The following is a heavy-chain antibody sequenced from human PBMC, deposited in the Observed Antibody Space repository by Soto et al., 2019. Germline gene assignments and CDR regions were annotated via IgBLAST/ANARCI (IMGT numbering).Heavy chain of an antibody. CDR3: AKIGSNYLHYFDS. CDR2: ISWNGGRI. Sequence: EVQLVESGGGLVQPGRSLRLSCAASGFTFEDFAMNWVRQAPGKGPEWVSRISWNGGRIDYADSVKGRFTISRDNAKNALYLQMNSLRPEDTALYYCAKIGSNYLHYFDSWGQGTLVTVSS. CDR1: GFTFEDFA. V-gene: IGHV3-9*01. J-gene: IGHJ4*02. D-gene: IGHD4-4*01.